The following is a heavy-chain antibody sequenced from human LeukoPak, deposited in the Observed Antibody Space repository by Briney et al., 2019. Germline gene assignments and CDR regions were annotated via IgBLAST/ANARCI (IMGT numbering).Heavy chain of an antibody. D-gene: IGHD2-2*02. V-gene: IGHV3-7*03. J-gene: IGHJ4*02. CDR2: TKDDGSDE. CDR1: GFNFNYYW. Sequence: GGSVTLSCSASGFNFNYYWMMWLRPAPGKGRVWVANTKDDGSDECYVDTVKGRFTIVRDNAYNSLYLQMNSLKVEDTAIYFCARFTRRYSVDYWGQGTLVSVS. CDR3: ARFTRRYSVDY.